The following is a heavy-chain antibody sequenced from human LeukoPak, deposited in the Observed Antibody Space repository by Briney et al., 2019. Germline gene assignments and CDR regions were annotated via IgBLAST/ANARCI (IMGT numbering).Heavy chain of an antibody. V-gene: IGHV5-51*01. CDR2: IYPGDSDT. D-gene: IGHD2-21*02. CDR1: GYSFISYW. CDR3: ARHLDRRAYCGGDCYPFYYYYYYMDV. J-gene: IGHJ6*03. Sequence: GESLKISCKGSGYSFISYWIGWVRQMPGKGLEGMGIIYPGDSDTRYSPSLQGQDTISADKSISTAYLQWSSLKASDTAMYYSARHLDRRAYCGGDCYPFYYYYYYMDVWGKGATVTVSS.